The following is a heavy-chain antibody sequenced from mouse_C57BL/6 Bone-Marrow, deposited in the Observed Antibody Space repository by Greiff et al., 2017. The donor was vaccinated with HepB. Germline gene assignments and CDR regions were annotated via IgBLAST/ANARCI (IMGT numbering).Heavy chain of an antibody. CDR2: IYPRSGNT. Sequence: QVQLKQSGAELARPGASVKLSCKASGYTFTSYGISWVKQRTGQGLEWIGEIYPRSGNTYYNEKFKGKATLTADKSSSTAYMELRSLTSEDSAVYFCARWVHYGSSSHWGQGTLVTVSA. CDR3: ARWVHYGSSSH. J-gene: IGHJ3*01. D-gene: IGHD1-1*01. V-gene: IGHV1-81*01. CDR1: GYTFTSYG.